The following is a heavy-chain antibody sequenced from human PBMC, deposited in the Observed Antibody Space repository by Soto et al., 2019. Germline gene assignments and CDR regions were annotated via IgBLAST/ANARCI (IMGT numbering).Heavy chain of an antibody. Sequence: PGGSLRLSCAASGFSFSDYYMTWIRQAPGKGLEWVSYITTDSYRKYADSVEGRFTISRDNAKNSLYLQMNSLRVEDTAVYYCVRLEAPGYYYGMDGWGQGTTVTVSS. CDR2: ITTDSYR. CDR1: GFSFSDYY. V-gene: IGHV3-11*06. J-gene: IGHJ6*02. CDR3: VRLEAPGYYYGMDG.